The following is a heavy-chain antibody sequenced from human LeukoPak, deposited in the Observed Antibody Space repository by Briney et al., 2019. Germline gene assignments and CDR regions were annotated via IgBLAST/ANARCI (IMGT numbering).Heavy chain of an antibody. D-gene: IGHD3-3*01. CDR3: ARQGFWRGYFVFDY. CDR2: IYYSGST. Sequence: SETLSLTCTVSGGSISSYYWSWIRQPPGKGLEWIGYIYYSGSTNYNPSLQSRVTISVDTSKNQFSLKLSSVTAADTAVYYCARQGFWRGYFVFDYWGQGTLVTVSS. V-gene: IGHV4-59*08. CDR1: GGSISSYY. J-gene: IGHJ4*02.